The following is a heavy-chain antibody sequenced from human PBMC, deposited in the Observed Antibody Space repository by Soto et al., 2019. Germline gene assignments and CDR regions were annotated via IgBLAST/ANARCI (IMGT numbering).Heavy chain of an antibody. J-gene: IGHJ3*02. D-gene: IGHD1-26*01. V-gene: IGHV4-4*02. CDR2: IYHSGST. Sequence: QVQLQESGPGLVKPSGTLSLTCAVSGGSISSSNWWSGVRQPPGKWLEWIGEIYHSGSTNYNPALKSRVNITVDKSKNQFSMKLSSVTAADTAVYYCARFNSESYYEVFDIWGQGTMVTVSS. CDR3: ARFNSESYYEVFDI. CDR1: GGSISSSNW.